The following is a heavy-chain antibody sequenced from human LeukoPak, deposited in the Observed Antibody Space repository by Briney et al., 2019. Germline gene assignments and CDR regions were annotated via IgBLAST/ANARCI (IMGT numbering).Heavy chain of an antibody. V-gene: IGHV3-30-3*01. D-gene: IGHD1-26*01. Sequence: PGRSLRLSCAASGFTFSSYAMHWVRQAPGKGLEWVAVISYDGSNKYYADSVKGRFTISRDNSKNTLYLQMNSLRAEDTAVYYCARSGSYHLDYWGQGTLVTVSS. CDR1: GFTFSSYA. CDR2: ISYDGSNK. CDR3: ARSGSYHLDY. J-gene: IGHJ4*02.